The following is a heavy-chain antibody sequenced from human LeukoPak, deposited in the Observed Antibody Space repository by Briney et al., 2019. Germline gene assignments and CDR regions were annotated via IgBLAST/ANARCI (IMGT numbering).Heavy chain of an antibody. V-gene: IGHV4-34*01. CDR2: INHSGST. J-gene: IGHJ5*02. Sequence: SETLSLTCAVYGGSFSGYYWSWIRQPPGKGLEWIGEINHSGSTNYNPSLKSRVTISVDTSKNQFSLKLSSVTAADTAVYYCARALNWFDPWGQGTLVTVSS. CDR3: ARALNWFDP. CDR1: GGSFSGYY.